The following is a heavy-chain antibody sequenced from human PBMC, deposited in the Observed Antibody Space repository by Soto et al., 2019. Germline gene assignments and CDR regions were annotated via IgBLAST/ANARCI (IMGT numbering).Heavy chain of an antibody. CDR1: GFTFSSYG. CDR3: ARDPVRGYFDY. D-gene: IGHD3-10*01. CDR2: IWYDGSNK. J-gene: IGHJ4*02. Sequence: GGSLRLSCAASGFTFSSYGMHWVRQAPGKGLEWVAVIWYDGSNKYYADSVKGRFTISRDNSKNTLYLQMNSLRAEDTAVYYCARDPVRGYFDYWGQGTLVTVSS. V-gene: IGHV3-33*01.